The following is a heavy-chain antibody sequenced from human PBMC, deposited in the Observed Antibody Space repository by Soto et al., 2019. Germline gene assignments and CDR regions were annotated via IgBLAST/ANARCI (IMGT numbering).Heavy chain of an antibody. D-gene: IGHD3-22*01. J-gene: IGHJ4*02. V-gene: IGHV1-24*01. CDR2: FDPEDGET. CDR3: ARVWDYDSSGYNAFEY. CDR1: GYTLTEVS. Sequence: ATVKVSCKVSGYTLTEVSMHWVRQAPGKGLEWMGGFDPEDGETIYAQKFQGRVTMTTDTSWRTAYMELRSLRSDDTAVYYCARVWDYDSSGYNAFEYWGLGTRVAVSS.